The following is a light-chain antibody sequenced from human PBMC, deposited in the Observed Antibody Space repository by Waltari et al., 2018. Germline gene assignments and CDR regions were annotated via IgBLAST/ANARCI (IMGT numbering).Light chain of an antibody. CDR3: QKYGTLPAT. CDR1: QSVRST. CDR2: DAS. J-gene: IGKJ1*01. V-gene: IGKV3-20*01. Sequence: DIVLTQSPGTLSVSPGARATLSCRASQSVRSTLAWYQQKPGQAPILLIYDASTRATGVPDRFSGSGCGTDFSLTISRLEPEDFAVYYCQKYGTLPATFGQGTKVEIK.